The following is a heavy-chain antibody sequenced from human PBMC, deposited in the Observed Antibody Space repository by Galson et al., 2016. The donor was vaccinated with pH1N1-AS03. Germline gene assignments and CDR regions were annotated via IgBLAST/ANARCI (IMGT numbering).Heavy chain of an antibody. Sequence: SVKVSCKASGYTFTAYYMHWVRQAPGQGLEWMGWINADSGDTHYAPKFRGRVTLTRDTSTSTAYMELSTLRSDDTAVYYCATDDNYDFWVGYFGPDFWGQGTLITVSS. D-gene: IGHD3-3*01. CDR3: ATDDNYDFWVGYFGPDF. V-gene: IGHV1-2*02. CDR2: INADSGDT. CDR1: GYTFTAYY. J-gene: IGHJ4*02.